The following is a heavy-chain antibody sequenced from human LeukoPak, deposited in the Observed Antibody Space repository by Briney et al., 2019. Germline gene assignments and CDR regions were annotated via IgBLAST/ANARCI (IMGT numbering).Heavy chain of an antibody. V-gene: IGHV3-9*01. CDR1: GFTFDDYA. J-gene: IGHJ4*02. Sequence: GRSLRLSCATSGFTFDDYAMHWVRQAPGQGLEWVSGISWNSGNIDYADSVKGRFTISRDNAKNSLYLQMNSLRAEDTALYYCAKDHSYSISQHYFDYWGQGTLVTVSS. D-gene: IGHD6-6*01. CDR2: ISWNSGNI. CDR3: AKDHSYSISQHYFDY.